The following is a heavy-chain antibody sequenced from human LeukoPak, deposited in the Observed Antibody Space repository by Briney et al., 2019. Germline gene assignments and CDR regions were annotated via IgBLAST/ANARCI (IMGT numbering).Heavy chain of an antibody. Sequence: GGSLRLSCAASGFTFSNAWMSWVRQAPGKGLEWVGRIKSKTDGGTTDYAAPVKGRFTISRDDSKNTLYLQMNSLKTEDTAVYYCTTDMYYYGSYGMDVWGQGTTVTASS. CDR3: TTDMYYYGSYGMDV. J-gene: IGHJ6*02. V-gene: IGHV3-15*01. D-gene: IGHD3-10*01. CDR1: GFTFSNAW. CDR2: IKSKTDGGTT.